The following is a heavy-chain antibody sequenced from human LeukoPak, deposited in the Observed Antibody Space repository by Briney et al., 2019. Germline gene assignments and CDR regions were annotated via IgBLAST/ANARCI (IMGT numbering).Heavy chain of an antibody. CDR3: AREQQLVGHYYYYYMDV. V-gene: IGHV3-20*04. CDR1: GFTFDDYG. J-gene: IGHJ6*03. D-gene: IGHD6-13*01. CDR2: INWNGGST. Sequence: PGGSLRLSCAASGFTFDDYGMSWVRQAPGKGLEWVSGINWNGGSTGYADSVKGRFTISRDNAKNSLYLQMNSLRAEDTALYYCAREQQLVGHYYYYYMDVWGKGTTVTVSS.